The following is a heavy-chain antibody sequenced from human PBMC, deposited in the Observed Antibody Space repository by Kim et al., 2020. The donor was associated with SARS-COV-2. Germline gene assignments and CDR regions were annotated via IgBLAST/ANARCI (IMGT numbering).Heavy chain of an antibody. Sequence: SETLSLTCTVSGGSISSSSYYWGWIRQPPGKGLEWIGSIYYSGSTYYNPSLKSRVTISVDTSKNQFSLKLSSVTAADTAVYYCARLLQGSYYDILTGYPNRDYYFDYWGQGTLVTVSS. D-gene: IGHD3-9*01. CDR1: GGSISSSSYY. CDR2: IYYSGST. J-gene: IGHJ4*02. V-gene: IGHV4-39*01. CDR3: ARLLQGSYYDILTGYPNRDYYFDY.